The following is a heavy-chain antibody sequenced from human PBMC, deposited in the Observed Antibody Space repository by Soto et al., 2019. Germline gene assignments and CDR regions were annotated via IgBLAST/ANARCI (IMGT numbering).Heavy chain of an antibody. CDR1: SFTFSNYA. J-gene: IGHJ4*02. V-gene: IGHV3-23*01. D-gene: IGHD6-19*01. CDR3: AIPSGLTVTGPDY. CDR2: ISGNGGDT. Sequence: PGGSLSLYRAACSFTFSNYAISCFLHVPGKGLEWVSAISGNGGDTYYADSVKGRFTISRDNSKNTLYLQMNSLRAEDTAVYYCAIPSGLTVTGPDYWGQGTLVTVSS.